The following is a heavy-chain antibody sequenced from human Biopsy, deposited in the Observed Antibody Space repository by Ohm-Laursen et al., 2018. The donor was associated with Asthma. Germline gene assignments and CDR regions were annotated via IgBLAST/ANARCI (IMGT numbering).Heavy chain of an antibody. CDR3: ARGQKSAGDRWFDP. CDR2: INPNSGAT. Sequence: ASVKVSCKASGYPFIGYHIHWMRQAPGQGLEWMGLINPNSGATNYAQKFQGRVTMTGDTSISTAYMEVSRLRSDDTAVYYCARGQKSAGDRWFDPWGQGTLVTVSS. D-gene: IGHD6-13*01. CDR1: GYPFIGYH. J-gene: IGHJ5*02. V-gene: IGHV1-2*06.